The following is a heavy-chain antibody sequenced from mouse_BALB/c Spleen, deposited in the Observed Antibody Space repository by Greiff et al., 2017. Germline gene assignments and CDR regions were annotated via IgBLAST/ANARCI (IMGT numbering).Heavy chain of an antibody. CDR1: GFTFSSYW. CDR3: TVYYYGSVAY. CDR2: IRLKSDNYAT. D-gene: IGHD1-1*01. Sequence: EVKLMESGGGLVQPGGSMKLSCVASGFTFSSYWMSWVRQSPEKGLEWVAEIRLKSDNYATHYAESVKGKFTISRDDSKSRLYLQMNSLRAEDTGIYYCTVYYYGSVAYWGQGTLVTVSA. V-gene: IGHV6-6*02. J-gene: IGHJ3*01.